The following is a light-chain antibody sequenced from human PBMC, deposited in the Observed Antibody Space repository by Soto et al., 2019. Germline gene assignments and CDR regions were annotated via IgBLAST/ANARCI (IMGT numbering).Light chain of an antibody. CDR1: QSVSSN. Sequence: EIVMTQSPATLSVSPGERATLSCRASQSVSSNLAWYQQKPGQAPRLLIYGASTRATGNPAMFSGSGSGTEFTLTISSLQSEDFAVYYCQQYNNWPPWTFGQGTKVEIK. CDR2: GAS. V-gene: IGKV3-15*01. J-gene: IGKJ1*01. CDR3: QQYNNWPPWT.